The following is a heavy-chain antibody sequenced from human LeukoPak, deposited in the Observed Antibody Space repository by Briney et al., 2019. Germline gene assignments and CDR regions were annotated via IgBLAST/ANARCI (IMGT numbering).Heavy chain of an antibody. CDR2: INPNSGAT. J-gene: IGHJ1*01. CDR3: ARGYRTVGAIEYYQH. V-gene: IGHV1-2*06. D-gene: IGHD1-26*01. CDR1: GYTCTGYY. Sequence: GASVKVSCKASGYTCTGYYMHWVRQAPGQGLEWMGRINPNSGATNYAQKFQGRVTMTRDTSISTAYMELSRLRSDDTAVYYCARGYRTVGAIEYYQHWGQGTLVTVSS.